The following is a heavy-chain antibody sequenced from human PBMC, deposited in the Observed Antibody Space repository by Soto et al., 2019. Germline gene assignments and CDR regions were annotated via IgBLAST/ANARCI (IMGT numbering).Heavy chain of an antibody. CDR2: ISHDGSNN. CDR1: GFSFSTYA. V-gene: IGHV3-30*18. CDR3: AKDGDRRVGATSVDY. Sequence: QVQLVESGGGVVQPGRSLRLSCAASGFSFSTYAMHWVRQAPGKGLEWVAVISHDGSNNYYADSVKGRFTISRDNSKNTLYLQVNSLRTEDTALYYCAKDGDRRVGATSVDYWGQGTLVTVSS. D-gene: IGHD1-26*01. J-gene: IGHJ4*02.